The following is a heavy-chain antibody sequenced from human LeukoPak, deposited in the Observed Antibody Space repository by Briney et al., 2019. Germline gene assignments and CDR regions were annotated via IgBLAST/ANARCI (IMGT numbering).Heavy chain of an antibody. Sequence: GASVKVSCKASGYTFTSYGISWVRQAPGQGLEWMGWINPNSGGTNYAHKFQGRVTMTRDTSISTAYMELSRLRSDDTAVYYCAGAPMIVVVIAGPYFDYWGQGTLVTVSS. CDR3: AGAPMIVVVIAGPYFDY. CDR1: GYTFTSYG. V-gene: IGHV1-2*02. CDR2: INPNSGGT. J-gene: IGHJ4*02. D-gene: IGHD3-22*01.